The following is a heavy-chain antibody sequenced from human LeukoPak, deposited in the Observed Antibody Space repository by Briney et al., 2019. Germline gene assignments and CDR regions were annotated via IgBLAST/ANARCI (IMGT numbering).Heavy chain of an antibody. CDR1: GGTFSSYA. CDR3: AREGGSGSYYKGNWFDP. Sequence: ASVKVSCKASGGTFSSYAISWVRQAPGQGLEWMGGIIPIFGTANYAQKFQGRVTITADESTSTAYMELSSLRSEDTAVYYCAREGGSGSYYKGNWFDPRGQGTLVTVSS. J-gene: IGHJ5*02. D-gene: IGHD3-10*01. CDR2: IIPIFGTA. V-gene: IGHV1-69*13.